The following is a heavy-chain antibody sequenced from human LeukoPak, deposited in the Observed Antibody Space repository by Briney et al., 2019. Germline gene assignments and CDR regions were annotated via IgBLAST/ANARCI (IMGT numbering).Heavy chain of an antibody. CDR2: INASGRT. J-gene: IGHJ3*01. Sequence: SETLSLTCTVSGGSINNYYWSWIRQPAGKGLEWIGRINASGRTNYNSALKSRVTMSVDTSKNQFSLNLSSVTAADTAVYYCARRWVYDKRAFDAWGQGTMVTVSS. D-gene: IGHD3-16*01. V-gene: IGHV4-4*07. CDR1: GGSINNYY. CDR3: ARRWVYDKRAFDA.